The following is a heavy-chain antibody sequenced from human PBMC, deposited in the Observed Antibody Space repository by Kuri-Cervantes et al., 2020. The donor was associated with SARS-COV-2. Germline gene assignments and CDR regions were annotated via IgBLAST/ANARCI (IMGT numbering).Heavy chain of an antibody. D-gene: IGHD3-16*01. V-gene: IGHV1-69*10. CDR3: AADQAAGAFYGMDV. CDR2: IIPILGIA. CDR1: GGTFSSYA. J-gene: IGHJ6*02. Sequence: SVKVSCKASGGTFSSYAISWVRQAPGQGLEWMGGIIPILGIANYAQKFQGRVTITADESTGTAYMELRSLSPEDTAMYFCAADQAAGAFYGMDVWGQGTTVTVSS.